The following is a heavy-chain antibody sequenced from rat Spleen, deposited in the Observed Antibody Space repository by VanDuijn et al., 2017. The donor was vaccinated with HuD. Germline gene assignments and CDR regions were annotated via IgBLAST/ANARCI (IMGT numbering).Heavy chain of an antibody. CDR1: GFTFSDYY. CDR3: TTVVGDSYWYFDF. J-gene: IGHJ1*01. V-gene: IGHV5-27*01. CDR2: ISIGGGNT. D-gene: IGHD4-2*01. Sequence: EVQLVESGGGLVQPGRSLKLSCAASGFTFSDYYMAWVRQAPTKGLEWVASISIGGGNTYYRDSVKGRFTISRDNAKNTLYLQMDGLRSEDTATYYCTTVVGDSYWYFDFWGPGTLVTVSS.